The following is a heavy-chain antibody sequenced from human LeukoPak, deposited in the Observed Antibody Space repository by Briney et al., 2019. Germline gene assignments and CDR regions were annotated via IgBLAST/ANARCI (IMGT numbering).Heavy chain of an antibody. V-gene: IGHV3-21*01. D-gene: IGHD3-9*01. J-gene: IGHJ4*02. Sequence: GGSLRLSCAASGFTFSSYAMSWVRQAPGKGLEWVSSISSSSSYIYYAESVKGRFTMSRDNAKNSLYLQMNSLRAEDTAVYYCARATTYDILTGYFDYWGQGTLVTVSS. CDR1: GFTFSSYA. CDR3: ARATTYDILTGYFDY. CDR2: ISSSSSYI.